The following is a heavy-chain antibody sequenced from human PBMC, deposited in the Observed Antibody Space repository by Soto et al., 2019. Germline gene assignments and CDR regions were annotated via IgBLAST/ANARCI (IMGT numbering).Heavy chain of an antibody. V-gene: IGHV1-18*01. Sequence: QVQLVQSGAEVKKPGASVKVSCKASGYTFTSYGISWVRQAPGQGLEWMGWISAYNGNTNYAQKLQGRVTMTTDTXXSTAYMELRSLRSADTAVYYCARRLFSSSSNWFDPWGQGTLVTVSS. D-gene: IGHD6-6*01. CDR3: ARRLFSSSSNWFDP. CDR1: GYTFTSYG. J-gene: IGHJ5*02. CDR2: ISAYNGNT.